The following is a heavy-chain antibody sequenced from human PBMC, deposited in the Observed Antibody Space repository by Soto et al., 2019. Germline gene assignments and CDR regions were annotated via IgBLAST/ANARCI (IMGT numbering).Heavy chain of an antibody. D-gene: IGHD4-17*01. CDR3: TTDSYMTNIIVRFDY. Sequence: SGGSQRLSCAASGFIFRNAGSNWVRQAPGKGLEWVGRVKSKTDGGTTDFAAPVKGRFAISRDDSRNMVYLEMNSLKTEDTAIYYCTTDSYMTNIIVRFDYWGHGTLVTVSS. V-gene: IGHV3-15*07. J-gene: IGHJ4*01. CDR1: GFIFRNAG. CDR2: VKSKTDGGTT.